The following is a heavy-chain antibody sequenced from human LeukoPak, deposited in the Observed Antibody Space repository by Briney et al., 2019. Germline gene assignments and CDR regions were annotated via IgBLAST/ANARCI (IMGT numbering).Heavy chain of an antibody. V-gene: IGHV3-7*01. J-gene: IGHJ4*02. CDR3: AREWQGGIAAAGTRIEGDY. D-gene: IGHD6-13*01. CDR1: GFSVSGYW. CDR2: IKQDGSEK. Sequence: GGSLRLSCAVSGFSVSGYWMAWVRQAPGKGLEWVANIKQDGSEKNYVDSVKGRFTISRDNAENSLFLQMNSLRVEDTAVYYCAREWQGGIAAAGTRIEGDYWGQGTLVAVSS.